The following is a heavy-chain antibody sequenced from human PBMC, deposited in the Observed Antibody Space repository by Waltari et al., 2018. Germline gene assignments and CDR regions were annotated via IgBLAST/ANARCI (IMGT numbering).Heavy chain of an antibody. CDR3: ARERGSYDILTGYFDY. V-gene: IGHV1-69*13. CDR2: IIPIFGTA. J-gene: IGHJ4*02. Sequence: QVQLVQSGAEVKKPGSSVKVSCKASGGTFSSYAISWVRQAPGQGLEWMGRIIPIFGTANYAQKFQGRVTITADKSTSTAYMELSSLRSEDTAVYYCARERGSYDILTGYFDYWAREPWSPSPQ. CDR1: GGTFSSYA. D-gene: IGHD3-9*01.